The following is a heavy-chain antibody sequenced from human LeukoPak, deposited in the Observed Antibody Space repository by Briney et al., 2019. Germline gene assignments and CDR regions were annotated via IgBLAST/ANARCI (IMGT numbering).Heavy chain of an antibody. J-gene: IGHJ4*02. V-gene: IGHV3-30*14. CDR1: GFTFSSYA. CDR2: ISYDGSNK. D-gene: IGHD6-13*01. CDR3: ARDFLAAAAY. Sequence: GGSLRLSCAASGFTFSSYAMHWVRQAPGKGLEWVAVISYDGSNKYYADSVKGRFTISRDNSKNTLYLQMNSLRAEDTAVYYCARDFLAAAAYWGQGTLVTVSS.